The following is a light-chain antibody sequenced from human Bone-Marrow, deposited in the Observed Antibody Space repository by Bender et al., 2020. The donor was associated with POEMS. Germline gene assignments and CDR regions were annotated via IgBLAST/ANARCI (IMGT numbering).Light chain of an antibody. CDR2: EVD. Sequence: QSVLTQPASVSGSPGQSITIPCTGTSSDIGGYDLVSWYQQHPGKAPKLMIYEVDKRPSGVSNRFSGSKSGNTASLTISGLQAEDEADYYCSSYTSSRTLVFGGGTKLTVL. V-gene: IGLV2-14*02. CDR1: SSDIGGYDL. J-gene: IGLJ2*01. CDR3: SSYTSSRTLV.